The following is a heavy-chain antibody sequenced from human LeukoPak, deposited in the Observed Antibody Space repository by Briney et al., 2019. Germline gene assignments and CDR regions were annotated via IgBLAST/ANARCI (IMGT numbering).Heavy chain of an antibody. CDR3: AKDSGYDSYYYYMDV. CDR1: GFTFSDYY. Sequence: GGSLRLSCAASGFTFSDYYMSWIRQAPGKGLEWVSYISSSGSTIYYADSVKGRFTISRDNAKNLLYLQMNSLRAEDTAVYYCAKDSGYDSYYYYMDVWGKGTTVTVSS. D-gene: IGHD5-12*01. V-gene: IGHV3-11*01. J-gene: IGHJ6*03. CDR2: ISSSGSTI.